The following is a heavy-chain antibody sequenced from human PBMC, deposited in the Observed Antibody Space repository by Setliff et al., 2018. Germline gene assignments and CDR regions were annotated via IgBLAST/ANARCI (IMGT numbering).Heavy chain of an antibody. CDR1: GFTFSTFA. Sequence: PGGSLRLSCAASGFTFSTFAMSWVRQAPGKGLEWVSHISGSGSSSSYADSVKGRFTISRDNARNTLYLQMNSLRAEDTAVYYCAKDNGKGHLYLLEGYFDYWGQGAQVTVS. J-gene: IGHJ4*02. D-gene: IGHD2-15*01. V-gene: IGHV3-23*01. CDR3: AKDNGKGHLYLLEGYFDY. CDR2: ISGSGSSS.